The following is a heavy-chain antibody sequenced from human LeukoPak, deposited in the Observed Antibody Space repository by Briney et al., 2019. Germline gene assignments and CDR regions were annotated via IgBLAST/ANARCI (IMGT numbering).Heavy chain of an antibody. CDR1: AYSFNSYD. Sequence: ASVKVSCKASAYSFNSYDINWVRQATGQGLEWMGWMNPNSGNTGYAQKFQGRVTMTRNTSISTAYMELSSLRSEDTAVYYCARGLIVGATILSYWGQGTLVTVSS. V-gene: IGHV1-8*01. J-gene: IGHJ4*02. D-gene: IGHD1-26*01. CDR3: ARGLIVGATILSY. CDR2: MNPNSGNT.